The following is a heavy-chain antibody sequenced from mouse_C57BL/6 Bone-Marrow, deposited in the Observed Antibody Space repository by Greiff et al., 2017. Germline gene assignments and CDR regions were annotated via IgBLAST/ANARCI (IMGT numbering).Heavy chain of an antibody. Sequence: QVQLKESDAELVKPGASVKISCKVSGYTFTDPTIHWMKQRPEQGLEWIGYIYPRDGSTKYNEKFKGKATLTADNSSSTAYMQLNSLTSEDSAVYFCARRDYSNYWFAYWGQGTLVTVSA. J-gene: IGHJ3*01. D-gene: IGHD2-5*01. CDR1: GYTFTDPT. CDR3: ARRDYSNYWFAY. CDR2: IYPRDGST. V-gene: IGHV1-78*01.